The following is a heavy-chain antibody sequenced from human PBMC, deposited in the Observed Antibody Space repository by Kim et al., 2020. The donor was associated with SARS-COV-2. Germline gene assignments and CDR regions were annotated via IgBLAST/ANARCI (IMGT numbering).Heavy chain of an antibody. CDR3: ARLSITMVRGSSPYYY. Sequence: SETLSLTCTVSGGSISSSSYYWGWIRQPPGKGLEWIGSIYYSGSTYYNPSLKSRVTISVDTSKNQFSLKLSSVTAADTAVYYCARLSITMVRGSSPYYY. J-gene: IGHJ6*01. D-gene: IGHD3-10*01. V-gene: IGHV4-39*07. CDR1: GGSISSSSYY. CDR2: IYYSGST.